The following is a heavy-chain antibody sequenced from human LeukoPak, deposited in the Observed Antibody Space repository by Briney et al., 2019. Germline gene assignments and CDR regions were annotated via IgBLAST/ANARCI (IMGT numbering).Heavy chain of an antibody. V-gene: IGHV3-7*01. D-gene: IGHD6-13*01. CDR2: INQDGSEK. Sequence: GGSLRLSCAASGFTFSSYWMSWVRQAPGKGLEWVANINQDGSEKYYVDSVKGRFTITRDNAKNSLYLQMNSLRAEDTAVYYCAKDGASYSSSWSFDYWGQGTLVTVSS. J-gene: IGHJ4*02. CDR3: AKDGASYSSSWSFDY. CDR1: GFTFSSYW.